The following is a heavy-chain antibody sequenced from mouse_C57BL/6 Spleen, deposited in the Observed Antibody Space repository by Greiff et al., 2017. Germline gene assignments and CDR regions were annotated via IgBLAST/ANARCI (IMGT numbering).Heavy chain of an antibody. Sequence: VQLKQSGAELVRPGASVKLSCTASGFNIKDYYMHWVKQRPEQGLEWIGRIDPEDGDTEYAPKFQGKATMTADTSSNTAYLQLSSLTSEDTAVYYCTTAVVATSPFDYWGQGTTLTVSS. CDR2: IDPEDGDT. CDR1: GFNIKDYY. J-gene: IGHJ2*01. D-gene: IGHD1-1*01. V-gene: IGHV14-1*01. CDR3: TTAVVATSPFDY.